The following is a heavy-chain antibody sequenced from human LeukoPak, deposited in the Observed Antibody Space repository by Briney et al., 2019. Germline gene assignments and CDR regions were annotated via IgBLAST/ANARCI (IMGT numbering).Heavy chain of an antibody. J-gene: IGHJ4*02. V-gene: IGHV1-2*02. CDR3: AIGLAYCGGDCPFEY. CDR1: GYTFTGYY. CDR2: INPNSGGT. Sequence: GASVKVSCKASGYTFTGYYMHWVRQAPGQGLEWMGWINPNSGGTNYAQKFQGRVTMTRDTSISTAYMELSRLRPDDTAVYYCAIGLAYCGGDCPFEYWGQGTLVTVSS. D-gene: IGHD2-21*02.